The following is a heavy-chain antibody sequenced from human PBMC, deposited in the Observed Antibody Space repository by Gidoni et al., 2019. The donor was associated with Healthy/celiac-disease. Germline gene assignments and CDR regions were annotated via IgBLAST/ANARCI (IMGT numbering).Heavy chain of an antibody. D-gene: IGHD1-26*01. CDR2: MSHDEKVQ. CDR1: GFTFSSYA. Sequence: QVQLVESGGGVVQPGRSLKLSCAASGFTFSSYAMHWVRPAPGKRPEWVAVMSHDEKVQIYTDSVKGRFTISRDNSKNTLFLQMNSLTSDDTALYYCARDPTQGAPDYFDHWGLGTVVTVSS. J-gene: IGHJ4*02. CDR3: ARDPTQGAPDYFDH. V-gene: IGHV3-30*04.